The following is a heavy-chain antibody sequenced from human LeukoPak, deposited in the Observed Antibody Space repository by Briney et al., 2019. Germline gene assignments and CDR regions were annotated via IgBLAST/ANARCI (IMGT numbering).Heavy chain of an antibody. D-gene: IGHD3-3*01. CDR3: AKSLLRPGY. V-gene: IGHV3-23*01. J-gene: IGHJ4*02. CDR2: INGSGGST. Sequence: GGSLRLSCAASGFTFSSYAMSWVRQAPGKGLEWVSDINGSGGSTYYADSVKGRFTISRDNSKNTLYLLTNSLRAEDTAVYYCAKSLLRPGYWGQGTLVTVSS. CDR1: GFTFSSYA.